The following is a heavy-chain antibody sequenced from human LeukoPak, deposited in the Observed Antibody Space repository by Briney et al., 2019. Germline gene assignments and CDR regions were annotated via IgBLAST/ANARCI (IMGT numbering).Heavy chain of an antibody. CDR3: AKQQGALIQQWYFDY. CDR1: GFKFRDYA. CDR2: VEKTGGRA. D-gene: IGHD5-18*01. Sequence: GGSLRLSCAASGFKFRDYAMSWVRQAPGKGLEWVSTVEKTGGRAYYADSVKGRFTVSGDNSKNTLYLQMNSLRAKDTALYYCAKQQGALIQQWYFDYWGQGTLVTVSS. V-gene: IGHV3-23*01. J-gene: IGHJ4*02.